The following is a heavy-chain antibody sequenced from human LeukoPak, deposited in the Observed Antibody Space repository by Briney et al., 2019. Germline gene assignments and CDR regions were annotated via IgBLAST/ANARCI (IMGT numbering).Heavy chain of an antibody. CDR1: GGSFSGYY. V-gene: IGHV4-34*01. Sequence: SETLSLTCAVYGGSFSGYYWSWIRQPPGKGLEWIGEINHSGSTNYNPSLKSRVTISVDTSKNQFSLKLSSVTAADTAVYYCAVGSGSPFDYWGQGTLVTVSS. CDR3: AVGSGSPFDY. J-gene: IGHJ4*02. D-gene: IGHD1-26*01. CDR2: INHSGST.